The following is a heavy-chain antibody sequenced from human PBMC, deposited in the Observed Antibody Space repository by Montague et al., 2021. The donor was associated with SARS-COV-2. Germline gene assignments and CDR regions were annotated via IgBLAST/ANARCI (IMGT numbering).Heavy chain of an antibody. J-gene: IGHJ6*02. CDR1: GRSLSGYD. CDR3: ARVGRQQLVRLSGMDV. Sequence: SETLSLTCAVYGRSLSGYDWSWIRQPPGKGLEWIGEINHSGSTYYNPSLKSRVTISVDTSKNQFSLRLSSVTAADTAVYYCARVGRQQLVRLSGMDVWGQGTTVTASS. V-gene: IGHV4-34*01. D-gene: IGHD6-13*01. CDR2: INHSGST.